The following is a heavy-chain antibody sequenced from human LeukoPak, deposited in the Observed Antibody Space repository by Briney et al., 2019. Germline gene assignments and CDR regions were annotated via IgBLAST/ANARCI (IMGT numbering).Heavy chain of an antibody. D-gene: IGHD3-22*01. CDR2: KNQDGSEK. CDR1: GFIVSSYL. J-gene: IGHJ4*02. V-gene: IGHV3-7*01. Sequence: GGSLTLSCADSGFIVSSYLMSWVRQPAAKGLEGVANKNQDGSEKYYMDSVKGRFTISRDSAKTSLCLQMNSLRAEDTGVYYCARDSERSPLRYYYDGRGYYVGDFWGQGTLVIVSS. CDR3: ARDSERSPLRYYYDGRGYYVGDF.